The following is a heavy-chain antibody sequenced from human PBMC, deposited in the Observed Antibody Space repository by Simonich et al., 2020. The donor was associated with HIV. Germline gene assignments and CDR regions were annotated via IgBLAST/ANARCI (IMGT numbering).Heavy chain of an antibody. J-gene: IGHJ4*02. CDR3: ARGFYQRLYYFDY. CDR2: INNSGRT. D-gene: IGHD2-2*01. CDR1: GGSYSGYY. V-gene: IGHV4-34*01. Sequence: QVQLQQWGAGLLKPSETLSLTCAVYGGSYSGYYWSWIRQPPGKGLEWIGEINNSGRTNSNPSRKIRVTISEDTSKNQFSLKLSSVTAADTAVYYCARGFYQRLYYFDYWGQGTLVTVSS.